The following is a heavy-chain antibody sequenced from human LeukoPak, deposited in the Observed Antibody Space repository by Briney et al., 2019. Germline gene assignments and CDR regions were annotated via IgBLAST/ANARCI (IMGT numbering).Heavy chain of an antibody. Sequence: ASVKVSCKASGYTFTSYDINWVRQATGQGLEWMGWMNPNSGNTGYAQKFQGRVTMTRNTSISTAYMELSSLRSEDTAVYYCVRGFEWELGVDYWGQGTLVTVSS. J-gene: IGHJ4*02. CDR1: GYTFTSYD. CDR3: VRGFEWELGVDY. CDR2: MNPNSGNT. V-gene: IGHV1-8*01. D-gene: IGHD1-26*01.